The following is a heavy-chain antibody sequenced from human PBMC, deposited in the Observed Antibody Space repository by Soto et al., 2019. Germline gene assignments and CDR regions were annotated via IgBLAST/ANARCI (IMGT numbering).Heavy chain of an antibody. CDR1: GFTFSSYA. CDR2: ISGSGGST. Sequence: PGGSLRLSCAASGFTFSSYAMSWVRQAPGKGLEWVSAISGSGGSTYYADSVKGRFTISRDNSKNTLYLQMNSLRAEDTAVYYCAKGDDYGDYEPLYYFDYWGQGTLVTVSS. J-gene: IGHJ4*02. V-gene: IGHV3-23*01. CDR3: AKGDDYGDYEPLYYFDY. D-gene: IGHD4-17*01.